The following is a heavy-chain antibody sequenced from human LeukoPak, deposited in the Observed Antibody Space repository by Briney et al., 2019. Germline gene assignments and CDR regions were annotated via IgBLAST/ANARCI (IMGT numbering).Heavy chain of an antibody. J-gene: IGHJ3*02. CDR3: AKNRRSTSSDAFDI. V-gene: IGHV3-9*01. CDR1: GFTFDDYA. Sequence: SLRLSCAASGFTFDDYAMHWVRQAPGKGLEWVSGISWNSGSIGYADSVKGRFTISRDNAKNSLYLQMNSLRAEDTALYYCAKNRRSTSSDAFDIWGQGTMVTVSS. D-gene: IGHD2-2*01. CDR2: ISWNSGSI.